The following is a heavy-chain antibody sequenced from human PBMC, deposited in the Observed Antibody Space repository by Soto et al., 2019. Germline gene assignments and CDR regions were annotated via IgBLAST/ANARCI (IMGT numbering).Heavy chain of an antibody. Sequence: GGSLRLFCVAAGLTVSHNYMAWVRQASEMGQEWVSIPNAEGNTSYADSVKGRFTISRDSSKNTLFLHMDSLRAEDTAVYYCVRPRPSGENYGMDVWGQGTTVTVSS. CDR2: PNAEGNT. V-gene: IGHV3-53*01. CDR1: GLTVSHNY. J-gene: IGHJ6*02. CDR3: VRPRPSGENYGMDV. D-gene: IGHD3-16*01.